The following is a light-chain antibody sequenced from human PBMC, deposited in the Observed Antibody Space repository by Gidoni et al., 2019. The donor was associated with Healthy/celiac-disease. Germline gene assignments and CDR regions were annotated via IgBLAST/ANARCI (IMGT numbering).Light chain of an antibody. J-gene: IGKJ4*01. CDR3: QQSYSTLT. Sequence: DIKMSQSPSSLYASVGDRVTITCRASQSISSYLNWYQQKPGKAPKLLIYAASSLQSGVPSRFSCSGSGTDFTLTISSLQPEDFATYYCQQSYSTLTFXGXTKVEIK. CDR2: AAS. CDR1: QSISSY. V-gene: IGKV1-39*01.